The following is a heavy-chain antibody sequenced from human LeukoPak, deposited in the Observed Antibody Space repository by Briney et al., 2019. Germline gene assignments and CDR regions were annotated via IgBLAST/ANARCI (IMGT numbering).Heavy chain of an antibody. CDR1: GYSISSGYY. CDR2: IYHSGST. Sequence: PSETLSLTCAVSGYSISSGYYWAWIRQPPGKGLEWIGSIYHSGSTYYNPSLKSRVTISVDTSKNQFSLKLSSVTAADTAVYYCARLGDFWSGYYISYWGQGTLVTVSS. D-gene: IGHD3-3*01. CDR3: ARLGDFWSGYYISY. V-gene: IGHV4-38-2*01. J-gene: IGHJ4*02.